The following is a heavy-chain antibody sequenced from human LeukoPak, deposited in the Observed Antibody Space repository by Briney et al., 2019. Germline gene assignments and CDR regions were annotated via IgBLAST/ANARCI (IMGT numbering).Heavy chain of an antibody. Sequence: PGGSLRLSCAASGFTFSSYEMNWVRQAPGKGLEWVSYISSSGSTIYYADSVKGRFTISRDNAKSSLYLQMNSLRAEDTAVYYCARDRGSGIAVAFDYWGQGTLVTVSS. J-gene: IGHJ4*02. D-gene: IGHD6-19*01. CDR2: ISSSGSTI. CDR3: ARDRGSGIAVAFDY. CDR1: GFTFSSYE. V-gene: IGHV3-48*03.